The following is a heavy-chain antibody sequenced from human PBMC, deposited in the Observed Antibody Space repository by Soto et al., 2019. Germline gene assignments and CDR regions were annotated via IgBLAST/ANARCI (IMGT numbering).Heavy chain of an antibody. D-gene: IGHD3-3*01. CDR2: IYYSGST. V-gene: IGHV4-30-4*01. J-gene: IGHJ6*02. CDR3: ARDWAPFWSSPAPNYGMDV. Sequence: SETLSLTCTVSGGSISSGDYYWSWIRQPPGKGLEWIGYIYYSGSTSYKPSLKSRVTILIDTSKNQFSLKLSSVTAADTAVYYCARDWAPFWSSPAPNYGMDVWGQGTTVTVSS. CDR1: GGSISSGDYY.